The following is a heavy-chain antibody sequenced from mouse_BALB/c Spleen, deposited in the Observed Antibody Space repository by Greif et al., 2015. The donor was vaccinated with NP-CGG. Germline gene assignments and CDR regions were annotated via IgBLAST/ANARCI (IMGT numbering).Heavy chain of an antibody. Sequence: DVKLVESGGGLVQPGGSLRLSCATSGFTFTDYYMSWVRQPPGKALEWLGFIRNKANGYTTEYSASVKGRFIISRDNSQSILYLQMNTLRAEDSATYYCARDVGFDYWGQGTTLTVSS. CDR3: ARDVGFDY. CDR2: IRNKANGYTT. J-gene: IGHJ2*01. D-gene: IGHD4-1*01. V-gene: IGHV7-3*02. CDR1: GFTFTDYY.